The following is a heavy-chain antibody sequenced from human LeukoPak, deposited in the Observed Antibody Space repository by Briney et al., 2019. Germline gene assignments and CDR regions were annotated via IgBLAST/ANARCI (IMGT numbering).Heavy chain of an antibody. D-gene: IGHD3-9*01. CDR2: IYYSGST. CDR3: ARQYYDILTGYSRGAFDI. V-gene: IGHV4-38-2*02. CDR1: GYSISSGYY. Sequence: SETLSLTCTVSGYSISSGYYWGWIRQPPGKGLEWIGSIYYSGSTYYNPSLKSRVTTSVDTSKNQFSLKLSSVTAADTAVYYCARQYYDILTGYSRGAFDIWGQGTMVTVSS. J-gene: IGHJ3*02.